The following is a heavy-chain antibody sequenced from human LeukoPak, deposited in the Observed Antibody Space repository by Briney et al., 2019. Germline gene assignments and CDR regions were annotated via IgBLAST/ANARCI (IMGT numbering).Heavy chain of an antibody. CDR2: IRRSGSTI. D-gene: IGHD2-2*01. CDR3: ARDCSSTSCQDY. J-gene: IGHJ4*02. V-gene: IGHV3-48*04. Sequence: PGGSLRLSCAASGFTFSSYGMHWVRQAPGKGLEWVSHIRRSGSTIYYADSVKGRFTISRDNAKNSLYLQMNSLRAEDTAVYYCARDCSSTSCQDYWGQGTLVTVSS. CDR1: GFTFSSYG.